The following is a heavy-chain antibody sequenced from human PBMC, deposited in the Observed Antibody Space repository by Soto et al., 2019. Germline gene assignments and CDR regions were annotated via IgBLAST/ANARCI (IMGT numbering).Heavy chain of an antibody. J-gene: IGHJ6*03. Sequence: QVQLQESGPGLVKPSETLSLTCTVSGGSISSYYWSWIRQPPGKGLEWIGYIYYSGSTNYNPSLKSRVTIPVNTSKNQFSLKLSSVTAADTAVYYCARLGGQKLITMVREPYYYYYYMDVWGKGTTVTVSS. V-gene: IGHV4-59*08. D-gene: IGHD3-10*01. CDR2: IYYSGST. CDR3: ARLGGQKLITMVREPYYYYYYMDV. CDR1: GGSISSYY.